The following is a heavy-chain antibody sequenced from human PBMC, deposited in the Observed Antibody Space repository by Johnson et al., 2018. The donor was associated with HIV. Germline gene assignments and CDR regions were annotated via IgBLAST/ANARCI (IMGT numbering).Heavy chain of an antibody. CDR1: GLTFSKYA. CDR3: AKDQFSSPGGEAFDM. Sequence: VQLVESGGGLVQPGGSLRLSCAASGLTFSKYAMNWVRQAPGKGLEWVSLIGGSAVSTYYADSVRGRFTISRDNSKNTLYLQMNSRRAEDTAVYYCAKDQFSSPGGEAFDMWGQGTMVTVSS. CDR2: IGGSAVST. V-gene: IGHV3-23*04. D-gene: IGHD6-6*01. J-gene: IGHJ3*02.